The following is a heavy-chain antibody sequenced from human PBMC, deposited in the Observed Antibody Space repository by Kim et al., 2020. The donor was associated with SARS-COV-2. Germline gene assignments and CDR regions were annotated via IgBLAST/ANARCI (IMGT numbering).Heavy chain of an antibody. CDR2: INSDGSST. CDR3: ARGGGHIVVVGDY. V-gene: IGHV3-74*01. D-gene: IGHD2-21*01. Sequence: GGSLRLSCAASGFTFSSYWMHWVRQAPGKGLVWVSRINSDGSSTSYADSVKGRFTISRDNAKNTLYLQMNSLRAEDTAVYYCARGGGHIVVVGDYWGQGTLVTVSS. CDR1: GFTFSSYW. J-gene: IGHJ4*02.